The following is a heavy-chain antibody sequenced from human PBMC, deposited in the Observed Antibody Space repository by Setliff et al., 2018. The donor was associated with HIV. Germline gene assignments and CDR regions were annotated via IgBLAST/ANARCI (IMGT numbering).Heavy chain of an antibody. Sequence: ASVKVSCKASGYTFSSYDINWVRQATGQGLEWMGWMNPNSGHTGYAQKFQGRVTITSDTSISTAYMDLRSLRSDDTAVYYCARDDVFKSSSFDYWGQGTLVTVS. CDR2: MNPNSGHT. D-gene: IGHD6-13*01. J-gene: IGHJ4*02. CDR3: ARDDVFKSSSFDY. CDR1: GYTFSSYD. V-gene: IGHV1-8*03.